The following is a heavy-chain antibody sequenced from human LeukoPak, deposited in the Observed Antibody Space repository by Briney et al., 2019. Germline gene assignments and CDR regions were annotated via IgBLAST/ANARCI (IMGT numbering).Heavy chain of an antibody. CDR2: FDPEDGET. D-gene: IGHD3-22*01. CDR1: GYTLTELS. Sequence: APVKVSCKVSGYTLTELSMHWVRQAPGKGLEWMGGFDPEDGETIYAQKFQGRVTMTEDTSTDTAYMELSSLRSEDTAVYYCATAPGGYYDSSGYYDYWGQGTLVTVSS. CDR3: ATAPGGYYDSSGYYDY. J-gene: IGHJ4*02. V-gene: IGHV1-24*01.